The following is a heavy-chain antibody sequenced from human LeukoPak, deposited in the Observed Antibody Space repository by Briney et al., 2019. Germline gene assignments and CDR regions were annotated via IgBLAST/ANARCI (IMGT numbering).Heavy chain of an antibody. V-gene: IGHV6-1*01. J-gene: IGHJ4*02. Sequence: SQTLSLTCAISGDSVSSNSAAWNWIRQSPSRGLEWLERTYYRSKWYNDYAVSVKSRITINPDTSKNQFSLKLSSVTAADTAVYYCARGGGINGEYTFDYWGQGTLVTVSS. CDR3: ARGGGINGEYTFDY. CDR1: GDSVSSNSAA. CDR2: TYYRSKWYN. D-gene: IGHD4-17*01.